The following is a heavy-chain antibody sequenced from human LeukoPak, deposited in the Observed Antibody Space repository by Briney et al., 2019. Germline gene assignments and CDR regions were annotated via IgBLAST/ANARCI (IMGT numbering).Heavy chain of an antibody. J-gene: IGHJ4*02. CDR2: ISGSSNYI. D-gene: IGHD3-22*01. V-gene: IGHV3-21*01. Sequence: GGSLSLSCAASGFTFISYSMNWVRQAPGKGLEWVSSISGSSNYIYYADSVKGRFTISRDNAKNSLYLQMNSLRAEDTAVYYCARATFYYGSSGYYYWGQGTLVTVSS. CDR3: ARATFYYGSSGYYY. CDR1: GFTFISYS.